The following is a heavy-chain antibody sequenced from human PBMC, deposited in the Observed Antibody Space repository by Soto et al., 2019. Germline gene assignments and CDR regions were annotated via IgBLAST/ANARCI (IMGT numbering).Heavy chain of an antibody. CDR3: VRDRAWAFDI. V-gene: IGHV3-48*02. Sequence: GGSLRLSCAASGFTFSDSSMNWVREAPDKGLEWVSYIGGGGNIYYTDSVKGRFTISRDNVKNSLYLQMNSLRDEDTAVYYCVRDRAWAFDIWGQGTMVTVSS. CDR2: IGGGGNI. CDR1: GFTFSDSS. J-gene: IGHJ3*02.